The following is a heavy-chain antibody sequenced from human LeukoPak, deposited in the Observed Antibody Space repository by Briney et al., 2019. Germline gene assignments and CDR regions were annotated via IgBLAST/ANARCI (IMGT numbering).Heavy chain of an antibody. CDR3: ASPTYGSGSYYII. CDR1: GYSFTSHW. D-gene: IGHD3-10*01. CDR2: IDPSDSYT. Sequence: GESLKISCKGSGYSFTSHWISWVRQMPGEGLEWMGRIDPSDSYTNYSPSFQGHVTISADKSISTAYLQWSSLKASDTAMYYCASPTYGSGSYYIIWGQGTLVTVSS. J-gene: IGHJ4*02. V-gene: IGHV5-10-1*01.